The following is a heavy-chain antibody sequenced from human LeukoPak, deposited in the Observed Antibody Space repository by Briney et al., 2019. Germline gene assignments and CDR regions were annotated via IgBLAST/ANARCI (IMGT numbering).Heavy chain of an antibody. CDR3: ARDVYGIAAAGSKPRFDY. D-gene: IGHD6-13*01. V-gene: IGHV1-69*13. CDR2: IIPIFGTA. CDR1: GGTFSSYA. J-gene: IGHJ4*02. Sequence: ASVKVSCKASGGTFSSYAISWVRQAPGQGLEWMGGIIPIFGTANDAQKFQGRVTITADESTSTAYMELSSLRSEDTAVYYCARDVYGIAAAGSKPRFDYWGQGTLVTVSS.